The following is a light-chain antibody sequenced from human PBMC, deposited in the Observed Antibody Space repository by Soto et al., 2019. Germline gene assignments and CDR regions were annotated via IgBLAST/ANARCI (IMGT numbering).Light chain of an antibody. CDR2: EVT. Sequence: QSALTQPPSVSGSPGQSVTISCTGTSSDVGSYNRVSWYQQPPGTAPKLMIYEVTNRPSGVPDRFSGSKSGNTASLTISGLQAEDEADDYCCSYTSGSTLYVFGTGTKVTVL. V-gene: IGLV2-18*02. J-gene: IGLJ1*01. CDR1: SSDVGSYNR. CDR3: CSYTSGSTLYV.